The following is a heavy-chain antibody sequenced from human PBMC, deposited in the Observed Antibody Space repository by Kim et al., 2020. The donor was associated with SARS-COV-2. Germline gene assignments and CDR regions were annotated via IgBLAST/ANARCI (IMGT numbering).Heavy chain of an antibody. CDR1: GYTFLPYG. V-gene: IGHV1-18*01. CDR3: ARGWFAAISSVTVV. Sequence: ASVKVSCKASGYTFLPYGITWVRQAPGQGFEWMGWMNPHTGRTGYAQKFQGRITMTTDTSMDTAYMELRGLRSDDTAIYYCARGWFAAISSVTVVWGRG. J-gene: IGHJ3*01. D-gene: IGHD2-21*02. CDR2: MNPHTGRT.